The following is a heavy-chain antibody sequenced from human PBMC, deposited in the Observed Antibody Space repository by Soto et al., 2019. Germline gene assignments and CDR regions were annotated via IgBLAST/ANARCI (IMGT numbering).Heavy chain of an antibody. D-gene: IGHD2-2*01. V-gene: IGHV3-23*01. Sequence: PGGSLRLSCAASGFTFSSYAMSWVRQAPGKXLEWVSAISGSGGSTYYADSVKGRFTISRDNSKNTLYLQMNSLRAEDTAVYYCAKDPIVVVPAAIQNGVNFDYWVQGTLVTVSS. CDR3: AKDPIVVVPAAIQNGVNFDY. CDR1: GFTFSSYA. CDR2: ISGSGGST. J-gene: IGHJ4*02.